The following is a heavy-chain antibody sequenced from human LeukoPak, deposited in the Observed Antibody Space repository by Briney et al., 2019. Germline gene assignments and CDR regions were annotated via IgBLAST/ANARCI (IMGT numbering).Heavy chain of an antibody. V-gene: IGHV3-66*01. CDR2: IYSVGST. CDR3: AGSLAYCGGDCRLGDY. J-gene: IGHJ4*02. D-gene: IGHD2-21*01. Sequence: GGSLRLSFAASGFTVSNNYMTWVRQAPGEGLEWVSVIYSVGSTYYADSVKGRFTISRDNSKNTLYLQMNSLRAEDTAVYYCAGSLAYCGGDCRLGDYWGQGTLVTVSS. CDR1: GFTVSNNY.